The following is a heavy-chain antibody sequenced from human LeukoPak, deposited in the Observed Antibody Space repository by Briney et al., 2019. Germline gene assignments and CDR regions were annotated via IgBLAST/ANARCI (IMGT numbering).Heavy chain of an antibody. CDR2: INHSGST. D-gene: IGHD2-2*01. V-gene: IGHV4-34*01. J-gene: IGHJ6*02. Sequence: SETLSLTCAVYGGSFSGYYWSWIRQPPGKGLEWIGEINHSGSTNYNPSLKSRVTISVDTSKNQFSLKLSSVTAADPAVYYCARGGERFVVVPAAIRKDYYYYGMDVWGQGTTVTVSS. CDR3: ARGGERFVVVPAAIRKDYYYYGMDV. CDR1: GGSFSGYY.